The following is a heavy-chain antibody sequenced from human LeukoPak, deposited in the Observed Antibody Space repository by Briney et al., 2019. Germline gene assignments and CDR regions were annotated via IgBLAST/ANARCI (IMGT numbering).Heavy chain of an antibody. CDR3: VRRIALAGTIWFDP. Sequence: KASETLSLTCTVSGGSISSYNWSWIRQPPGKGLEWIGCIYNSGNTNYNPSLKSRVSISVDTSKNQFSLKLSSVTAADTAVYYCVRRIALAGTIWFDPWGQGTLVTVSS. CDR1: GGSISSYN. D-gene: IGHD6-19*01. J-gene: IGHJ5*02. CDR2: IYNSGNT. V-gene: IGHV4-59*01.